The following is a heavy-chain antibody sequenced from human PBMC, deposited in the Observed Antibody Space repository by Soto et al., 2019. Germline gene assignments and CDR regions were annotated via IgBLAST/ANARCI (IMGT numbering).Heavy chain of an antibody. CDR2: ISYDGSNK. Sequence: PGGSLRLPCAASGFTFSSYGMHWFRQAPGKGLEWVAVISYDGSNKYYAESVKGRFTISRDNSKNTLYLQMTSLRAENTAVYYCSKAPHTAMEYDSYYCMDVWGQGTMVTVSS. D-gene: IGHD5-18*01. V-gene: IGHV3-30*18. CDR1: GFTFSSYG. CDR3: SKAPHTAMEYDSYYCMDV. J-gene: IGHJ6*02.